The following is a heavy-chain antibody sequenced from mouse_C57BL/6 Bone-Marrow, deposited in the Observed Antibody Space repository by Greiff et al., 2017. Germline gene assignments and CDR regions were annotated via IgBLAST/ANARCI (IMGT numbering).Heavy chain of an antibody. V-gene: IGHV14-4*01. CDR1: GFNIKDDY. CDR2: IDPEIGDT. CDR3: SSFDGNYFDF. D-gene: IGHD2-3*01. J-gene: IGHJ2*01. Sequence: EVKLQESGAELVRPGASVKLSCTASGFNIKDDYIHWVKQRPEQGLEWIGWIDPEIGDTEYASKFQGKATITSDTSSNTAYLQLSILTSEDTAVYYFSSFDGNYFDFWGQGTPLTVAS.